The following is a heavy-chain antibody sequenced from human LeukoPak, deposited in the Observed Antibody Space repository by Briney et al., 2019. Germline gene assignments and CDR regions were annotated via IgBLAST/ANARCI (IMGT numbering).Heavy chain of an antibody. V-gene: IGHV3-66*02. Sequence: GGSLRLSCAASGFTVSSNYMSWVHQAPGKGLEWVSVIYSGGSTYYADSVKGRFTISRDNSKNTLYLQMNSLRAEDTAVYYCARDPPLGYDFWSGYQGGDYWGQGTLVTVSS. CDR2: IYSGGST. D-gene: IGHD3-3*01. CDR1: GFTVSSNY. CDR3: ARDPPLGYDFWSGYQGGDY. J-gene: IGHJ4*02.